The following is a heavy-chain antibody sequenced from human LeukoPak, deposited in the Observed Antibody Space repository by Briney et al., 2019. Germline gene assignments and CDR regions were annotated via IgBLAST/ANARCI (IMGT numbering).Heavy chain of an antibody. J-gene: IGHJ4*02. Sequence: GDSVKISCKGSGHSFISYWIGSVGQLPGKCLEWMGIILPGDSDTRYSPSFQGQVTISADKSITTAYLQWSSLKASDTAMYYCASVVDTAMSNWGEGTLVSVSS. D-gene: IGHD5-18*01. CDR3: ASVVDTAMSN. V-gene: IGHV5-51*01. CDR2: ILPGDSDT. CDR1: GHSFISYW.